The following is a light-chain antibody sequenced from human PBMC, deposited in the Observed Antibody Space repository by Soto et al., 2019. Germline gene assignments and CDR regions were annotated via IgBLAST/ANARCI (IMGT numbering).Light chain of an antibody. V-gene: IGLV1-44*01. CDR1: SSNIGSNT. J-gene: IGLJ2*01. CDR2: SNN. CDR3: AAWDDSLNGVV. Sequence: QSVLTQPPSASGTPGQRVTISCSGSSSNIGSNTVNWYQQLPGTDAKLLIYSNNQRPSGVPDRFSGAKSGTSAALAISGLQSEDEADYYCAAWDDSLNGVVFGGGTKLTVL.